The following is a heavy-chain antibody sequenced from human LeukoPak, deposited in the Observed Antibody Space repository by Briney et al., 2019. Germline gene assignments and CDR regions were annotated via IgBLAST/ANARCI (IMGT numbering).Heavy chain of an antibody. Sequence: PGGSLRLSCAASGFTFNNYAMSWVRQAPGKGPEWVSGISGSGGNSYYADSVKGRFTISRDNAKNSLYLQMNSLRAEDTAVYYCARDVVQGGYFDYWDQGTLVTVSS. D-gene: IGHD3-16*01. CDR1: GFTFNNYA. J-gene: IGHJ4*02. CDR2: ISGSGGNS. V-gene: IGHV3-23*01. CDR3: ARDVVQGGYFDY.